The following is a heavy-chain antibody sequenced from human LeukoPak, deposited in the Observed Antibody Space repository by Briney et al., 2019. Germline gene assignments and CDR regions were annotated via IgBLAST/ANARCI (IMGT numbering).Heavy chain of an antibody. D-gene: IGHD6-13*01. V-gene: IGHV4-34*01. J-gene: IGHJ4*02. CDR3: ARGLAAAGVGY. CDR1: GGSFSGYY. CDR2: INHSGST. Sequence: SETLSLTCAVYGGSFSGYYWSWIRQPPGKGLEWIGEINHSGSTNYNPSLKSRVTISVDTSKNQFSLKLSSVTAADTAVYYCARGLAAAGVGYWGQGTLVTVSS.